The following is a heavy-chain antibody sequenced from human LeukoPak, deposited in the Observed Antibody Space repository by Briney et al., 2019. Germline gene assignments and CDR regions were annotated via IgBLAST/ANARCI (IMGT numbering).Heavy chain of an antibody. V-gene: IGHV3-11*04. CDR1: RFSFSDYY. Sequence: PGGSLTLSCAASRFSFSDYYMSWIRQAPGKGLEWVSYISTSVGNKYYADSVKGRFTISRDNAKNSLYLQMNSLRAEDTAVYYCARRSPSYYFHYWGQGTLVTVSS. CDR2: ISTSVGNK. CDR3: ARRSPSYYFHY. J-gene: IGHJ4*02.